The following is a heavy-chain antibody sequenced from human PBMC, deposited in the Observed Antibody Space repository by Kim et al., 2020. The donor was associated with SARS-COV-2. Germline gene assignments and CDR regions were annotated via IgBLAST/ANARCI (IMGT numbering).Heavy chain of an antibody. Sequence: SETLSLTCTVSGDSISSSSYYWGWIRQPPGKGLEWIGSIYYSGSTYYNPSLKSRVTISVDTSKNQFSLKLRSVTAADTAVYYCARRRGSSWSLYFDYWGQGILVTVSS. CDR3: ARRRGSSWSLYFDY. D-gene: IGHD6-13*01. CDR1: GDSISSSSYY. CDR2: IYYSGST. V-gene: IGHV4-39*01. J-gene: IGHJ4*02.